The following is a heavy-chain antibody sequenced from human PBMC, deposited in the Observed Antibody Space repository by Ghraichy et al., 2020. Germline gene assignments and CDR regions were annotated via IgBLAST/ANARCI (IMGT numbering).Heavy chain of an antibody. Sequence: GESLNISCAASGFTFSSYSMNWVRQAPGKGLEWVSSISSSSSYIYYADSVKGRFTISRDNAKNSLYLQMNSLRAEDTAVYYCARDQEDIVVVVAARSDAFDIWGQGTMVTVSS. V-gene: IGHV3-21*01. CDR1: GFTFSSYS. CDR3: ARDQEDIVVVVAARSDAFDI. D-gene: IGHD2-15*01. CDR2: ISSSSSYI. J-gene: IGHJ3*02.